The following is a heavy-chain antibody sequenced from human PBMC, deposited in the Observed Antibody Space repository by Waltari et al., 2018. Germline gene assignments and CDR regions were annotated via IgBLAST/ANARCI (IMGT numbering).Heavy chain of an antibody. Sequence: EEQLVESGGGLVQPGASLRLSCAASGFTFSSFWMNWVRQAPGKGPLWVSRISTDASDTTYADSVKGRFTISRDNARNTLYLQMNRLRAEDTADYFCARVSRRTYRSPVPGRHYYYGMDVWGQGTTVTVSS. CDR1: GFTFSSFW. CDR3: ARVSRRTYRSPVPGRHYYYGMDV. J-gene: IGHJ6*02. V-gene: IGHV3-74*03. CDR2: ISTDASDT. D-gene: IGHD1-1*01.